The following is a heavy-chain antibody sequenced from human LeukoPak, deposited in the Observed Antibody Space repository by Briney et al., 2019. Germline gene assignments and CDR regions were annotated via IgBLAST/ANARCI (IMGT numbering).Heavy chain of an antibody. CDR1: RGSISSGDYY. J-gene: IGHJ4*02. V-gene: IGHV4-30-4*01. CDR3: ARYFDRRRYFDY. CDR2: IYYSVST. Sequence: SETLSLACTVSRGSISSGDYYWSWVRQPPGEGLEWIWYIYYSVSTCYNPSLKSRVTISVDTSKLQFSLKLSSVTAADTAVYYCARYFDRRRYFDYWGQGTLVTVSS. D-gene: IGHD3-9*01.